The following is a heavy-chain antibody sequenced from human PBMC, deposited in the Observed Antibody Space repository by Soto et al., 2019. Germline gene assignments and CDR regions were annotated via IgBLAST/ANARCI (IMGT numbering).Heavy chain of an antibody. V-gene: IGHV3-30-3*01. D-gene: IGHD4-4*01. CDR1: GFTFSSNA. Sequence: QVQLVESWGGVVQPGRSLRLSFAASGFTFSSNAIHWVRQAPGKGLEGVAVISYDGSKKFYTDSLKGRFTPCRDNSKNPLYRQRNSLRPEDRAVYYCARDVHSSRPSSSIHACFDPWGQGTLVNVPS. J-gene: IGHJ5*02. CDR2: ISYDGSKK. CDR3: ARDVHSSRPSSSIHACFDP.